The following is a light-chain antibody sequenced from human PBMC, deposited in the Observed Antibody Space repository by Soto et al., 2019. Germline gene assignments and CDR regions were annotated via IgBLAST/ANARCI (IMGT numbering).Light chain of an antibody. CDR1: QSLSSTY. Sequence: EIVXXXSPGTLSXSPGERATLSCRACQSLSSTYLAWYQQKPGQAPRLLIYGASSRATGIPDRFIGSGSATDFTLTISRLEPEDFAVYHCQQYGNSPPTFGGGTKVEI. J-gene: IGKJ4*01. CDR2: GAS. V-gene: IGKV3-20*01. CDR3: QQYGNSPPT.